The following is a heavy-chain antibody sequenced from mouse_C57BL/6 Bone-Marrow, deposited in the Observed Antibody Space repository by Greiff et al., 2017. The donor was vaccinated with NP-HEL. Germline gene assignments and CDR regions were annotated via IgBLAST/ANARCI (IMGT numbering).Heavy chain of an antibody. CDR2: IYPGSGST. CDR3: ASELGGFAY. Sequence: QVHVKQPGAELVKPGASVKMSCKASGYTFTSYWITWVKQRPGQGLEWIGDIYPGSGSTNYNEKFKSKATLTVDTSSSTAYMQLSSLTSEDSAVYYCASELGGFAYWGQGTLVTVSA. V-gene: IGHV1-55*01. CDR1: GYTFTSYW. J-gene: IGHJ3*01. D-gene: IGHD4-1*01.